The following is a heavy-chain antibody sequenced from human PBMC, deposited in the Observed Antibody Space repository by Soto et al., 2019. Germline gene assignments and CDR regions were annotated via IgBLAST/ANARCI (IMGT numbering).Heavy chain of an antibody. J-gene: IGHJ4*02. D-gene: IGHD1-1*01. V-gene: IGHV1-18*01. Sequence: QVHLVQSGVEVKRPGASVKVSCKGSGYTFTTYGITWVRQAPGQGLEWVGWISAHNGNTNYAQKLQGRVTVTRDTSTSTAYMELRSLRSDDTAVYYCARGRYGDYWGQGSLVTVSS. CDR3: ARGRYGDY. CDR1: GYTFTTYG. CDR2: ISAHNGNT.